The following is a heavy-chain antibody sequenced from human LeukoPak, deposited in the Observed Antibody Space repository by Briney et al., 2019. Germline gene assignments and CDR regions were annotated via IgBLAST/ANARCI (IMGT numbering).Heavy chain of an antibody. CDR1: GYTFTSYD. D-gene: IGHD1-26*01. CDR2: MNPNSGNT. CDR3: ARSGRRDNWFDP. V-gene: IGHV1-8*01. J-gene: IGHJ5*02. Sequence: ASVKVSCKASGYTFTSYDINWVRQATGQGLEWMGWMNPNSGNTGYAQKFQGRVTMTRNTSISTAYMELSRLRSDDTAVYYCARSGRRDNWFDPWGQGTLVTVSS.